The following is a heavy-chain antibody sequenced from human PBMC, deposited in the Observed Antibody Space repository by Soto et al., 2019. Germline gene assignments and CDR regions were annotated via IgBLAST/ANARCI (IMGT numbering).Heavy chain of an antibody. D-gene: IGHD1-26*01. CDR2: ISYDGSNK. J-gene: IGHJ6*02. V-gene: IGHV3-30*18. Sequence: SLRLSCAASGFTFSSYSMHWVRQAPGKGLEWVAVISYDGSNKYYADSVKGRFTISRDNSKNTLYLQMNSLRAEDTAVYYCAKDLTWDLPYYYYYGMDVWGQGTTVTVSS. CDR3: AKDLTWDLPYYYYYGMDV. CDR1: GFTFSSYS.